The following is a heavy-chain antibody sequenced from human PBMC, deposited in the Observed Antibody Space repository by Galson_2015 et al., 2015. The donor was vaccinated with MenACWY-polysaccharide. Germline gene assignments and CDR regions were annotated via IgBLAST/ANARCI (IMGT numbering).Heavy chain of an antibody. CDR3: TKAGAKYCSGSSCYFNWFDP. CDR2: INADGSAT. J-gene: IGHJ5*02. V-gene: IGHV3-74*01. D-gene: IGHD2-15*01. Sequence: SLRLSCAASGFSFNTYWMHWVRHAPGKGLVWVSRINADGSATGYADSVRGRVTISRANAKNTLYLEINSLRAEDTAVYYCTKAGAKYCSGSSCYFNWFDPWGQGTLVTVSS. CDR1: GFSFNTYW.